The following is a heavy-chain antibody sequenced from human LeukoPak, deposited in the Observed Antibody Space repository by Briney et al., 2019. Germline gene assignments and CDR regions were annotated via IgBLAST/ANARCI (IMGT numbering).Heavy chain of an antibody. D-gene: IGHD3-10*01. J-gene: IGHJ4*02. CDR2: ISSSSSTI. CDR1: GFTFSSSG. CDR3: ARGLNYYGSGSYGDY. Sequence: GGTLRLSCAASGFTFSSSGMNWVRRAPGKGQEWVSYISSSSSTIYYADSVKGRFTISRDNAKNSLYLQMNSLRAEDTAVYYCARGLNYYGSGSYGDYWGQGTLVTVSS. V-gene: IGHV3-48*01.